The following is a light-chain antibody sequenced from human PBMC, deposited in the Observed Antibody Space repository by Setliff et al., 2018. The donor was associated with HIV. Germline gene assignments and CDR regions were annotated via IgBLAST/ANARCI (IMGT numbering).Light chain of an antibody. V-gene: IGKV1-5*03. Sequence: DIQMTQSPSTLSASVGDRVTITCRASQSISSWLAWYQQKPGKAPELLIFKASSLESGVPSRFSGSGSGAEFSLTIGSLQPDDFATYYCQQYDSYSPWTFGQGTKVDIK. CDR1: QSISSW. CDR2: KAS. J-gene: IGKJ1*01. CDR3: QQYDSYSPWT.